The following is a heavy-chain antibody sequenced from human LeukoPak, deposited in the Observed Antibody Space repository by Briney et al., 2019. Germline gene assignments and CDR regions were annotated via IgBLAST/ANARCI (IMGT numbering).Heavy chain of an antibody. CDR3: ARGLQRYYYYFLDV. D-gene: IGHD4-11*01. V-gene: IGHV4-30-4*01. J-gene: IGHJ6*04. CDR1: GGSIFTDDIY. Sequence: PSETLSLTCTVSGGSIFTDDIYWSWIRQPPGRGLEWIGYIYYSGSTYYNPSLKSRVTILLDTSENHFSLKLTSVTAADTAVYYCARGLQRYYYYFLDVWGTGTTVTVSS. CDR2: IYYSGST.